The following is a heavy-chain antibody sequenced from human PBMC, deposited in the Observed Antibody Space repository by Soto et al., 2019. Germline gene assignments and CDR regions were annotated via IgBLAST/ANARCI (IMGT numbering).Heavy chain of an antibody. V-gene: IGHV3-23*01. D-gene: IGHD3-10*01. CDR1: GFTFSTYA. Sequence: GGSLRLSCAASGFTFSTYAMSWVRQAPGKGLEWVSGISGSGGRTYYADSVKGRFTISRDNSNNTLFLQMNSLRAEDTAVHDCARVYGSGSIDYWGQGTLVTVSS. J-gene: IGHJ4*02. CDR3: ARVYGSGSIDY. CDR2: ISGSGGRT.